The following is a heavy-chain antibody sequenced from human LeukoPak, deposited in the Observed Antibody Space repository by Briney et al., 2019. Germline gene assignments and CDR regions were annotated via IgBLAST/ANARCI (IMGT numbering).Heavy chain of an antibody. CDR2: IYYSGTT. CDR3: ARGGQLAYSFDI. Sequence: SETLSLTCTVSGGSISIYYWSWVRQPPGKGLEWIGYIYYSGTTDYNPSLKSRATISVDTSKNQFSLKLSSLTAADTAVYFVARGGQLAYSFDIWGQGTMVTVSS. D-gene: IGHD6-13*01. V-gene: IGHV4-59*01. CDR1: GGSISIYY. J-gene: IGHJ3*02.